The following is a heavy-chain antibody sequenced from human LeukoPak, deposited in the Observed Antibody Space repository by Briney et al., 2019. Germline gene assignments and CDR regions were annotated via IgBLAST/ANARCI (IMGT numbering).Heavy chain of an antibody. J-gene: IGHJ4*02. V-gene: IGHV4-59*01. Sequence: SETLSLTCTVSGGSISSYYWSWIRQPPGKGLEWIGYIYYSGSTNYNPSLKSRVTISVDTSKNQFSLKLSSVTAADTAVCYCARVGGITTLNFDYWGQGTLVTVSS. CDR2: IYYSGST. CDR3: ARVGGITTLNFDY. CDR1: GGSISSYY. D-gene: IGHD1-1*01.